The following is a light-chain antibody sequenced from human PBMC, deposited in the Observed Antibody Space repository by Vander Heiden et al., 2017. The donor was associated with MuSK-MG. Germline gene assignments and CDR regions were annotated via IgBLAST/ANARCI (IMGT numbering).Light chain of an antibody. CDR3: QVWDVSSAHVV. V-gene: IGLV3-21*04. J-gene: IGLJ2*01. Sequence: SYVLTQPPSVSVAPGQTARIPCRGDDIGLKSVPWPQQKTGQAPVQVIYYDKDRPSGNPERFSGSNSGTTATLTISRVEAGDEADYYCQVWDVSSAHVVFGGGTKLTVL. CDR1: DIGLKS. CDR2: YDK.